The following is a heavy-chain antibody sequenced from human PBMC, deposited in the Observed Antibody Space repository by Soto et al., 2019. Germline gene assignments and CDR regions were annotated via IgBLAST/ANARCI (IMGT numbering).Heavy chain of an antibody. CDR2: IYPGDSDT. CDR1: GYSFTSYW. V-gene: IGHV5-51*01. D-gene: IGHD2-8*01. CDR3: ARAPYCTNGVCYSFDP. Sequence: GESLKISCKGSGYSFTSYWIGWVRQMPGKGLEWMGIIYPGDSDTRYSPPFQGQVTISADKSISTAYLQWSSLKASDTAMYYCARAPYCTNGVCYSFDPWGQGTLVTVSS. J-gene: IGHJ5*02.